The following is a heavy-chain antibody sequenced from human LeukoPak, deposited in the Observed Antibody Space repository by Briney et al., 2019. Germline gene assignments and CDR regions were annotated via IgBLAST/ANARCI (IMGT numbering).Heavy chain of an antibody. V-gene: IGHV3-48*03. J-gene: IGHJ4*02. CDR2: ISSTGSTI. Sequence: GGSLRLSCAASRFTFSSYEMNWVRQAPGKGLEWVSYISSTGSTIYYADSVKGRFTISRDNAKNSLYLQMNSLRAEDTAVYYCAKDFYVGPVLARYFDYWGQGTLVTVSS. CDR3: AKDFYVGPVLARYFDY. D-gene: IGHD2-8*02. CDR1: RFTFSSYE.